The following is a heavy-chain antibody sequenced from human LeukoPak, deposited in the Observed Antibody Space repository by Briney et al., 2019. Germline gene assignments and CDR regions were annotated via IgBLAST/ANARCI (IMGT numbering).Heavy chain of an antibody. Sequence: GGSLRLSCAASGFTFSSYSMNWVRQAPGKGPMWVSRICPDGTVTNYADSVKARFIISRDNARNTVYLQMNSLRVEDTAVYYCVRDFRSADYWGQGTLVTVSS. V-gene: IGHV3-74*01. CDR2: ICPDGTVT. J-gene: IGHJ4*02. CDR1: GFTFSSYS. CDR3: VRDFRSADY.